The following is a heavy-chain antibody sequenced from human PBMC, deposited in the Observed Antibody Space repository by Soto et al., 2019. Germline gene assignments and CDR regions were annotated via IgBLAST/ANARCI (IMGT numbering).Heavy chain of an antibody. CDR3: AKEITMIVVVSPAPGDY. CDR1: GFTFGSYG. J-gene: IGHJ4*02. Sequence: GGSLRLSCAASGFTFGSYGMHWVRQAPGKGLEWVAVISYDGSNKYYADSVKGRFTISRDNSKNTLYLQMNSLRAEDTAVYYCAKEITMIVVVSPAPGDYWGQGTLVTVSS. V-gene: IGHV3-30*18. D-gene: IGHD3-22*01. CDR2: ISYDGSNK.